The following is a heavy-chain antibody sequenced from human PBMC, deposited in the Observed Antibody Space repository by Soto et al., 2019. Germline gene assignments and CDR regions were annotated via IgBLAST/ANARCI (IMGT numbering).Heavy chain of an antibody. D-gene: IGHD2-15*01. CDR2: IKSKTDGGTT. Sequence: GGSLRLSCAASGFTFSNAWMSWVRQAPGKGLEWVGRIKSKTDGGTTDYAAPVKGRFTISRDDSKNTLYLQMNSLKTEDTAVDYCPTDIMVLAATGWFDPWGQGTLVTVSS. J-gene: IGHJ5*02. CDR3: PTDIMVLAATGWFDP. CDR1: GFTFSNAW. V-gene: IGHV3-15*01.